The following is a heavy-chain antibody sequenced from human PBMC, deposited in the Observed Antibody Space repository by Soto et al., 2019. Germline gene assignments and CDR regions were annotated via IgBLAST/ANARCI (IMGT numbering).Heavy chain of an antibody. V-gene: IGHV3-30*18. D-gene: IGHD3-10*01. Sequence: GGSLRLSCAASGFTFSSYGMHWVRQAPGKGLEWVAVISYDGSNKYYADSVKGRFTISRDNSKNTLYLQMNSLRAEDTAVYYCAKDLWFGEFSITTPFDYWGQGTLVTVSS. CDR3: AKDLWFGEFSITTPFDY. J-gene: IGHJ4*02. CDR1: GFTFSSYG. CDR2: ISYDGSNK.